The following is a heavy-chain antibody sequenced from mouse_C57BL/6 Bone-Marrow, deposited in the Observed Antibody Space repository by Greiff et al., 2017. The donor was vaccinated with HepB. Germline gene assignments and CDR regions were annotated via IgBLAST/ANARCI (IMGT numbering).Heavy chain of an antibody. CDR3: ARWWTGFAY. V-gene: IGHV1-64*01. CDR2: IHPNSGST. CDR1: GYTFTSYW. D-gene: IGHD1-1*02. Sequence: VQLQQPGAELVKPGASVKLSCKASGYTFTSYWMHWVKQRPGQGLEWIGMIHPNSGSTNYNEKCKSKATLTVDKSSSTAYMQLSSLTSEDSAVYYCARWWTGFAYWGQGTLVTVSA. J-gene: IGHJ3*01.